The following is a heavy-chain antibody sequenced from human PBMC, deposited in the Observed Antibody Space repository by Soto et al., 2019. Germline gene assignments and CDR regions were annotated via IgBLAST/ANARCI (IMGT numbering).Heavy chain of an antibody. J-gene: IGHJ4*02. CDR3: VKESTPPFFDS. V-gene: IGHV3-33*03. Sequence: PGGSLRLSCVGSGFTLNNYGVHWVRQAPGKGLEWVALMWYDGLRQTYLDSVRGRFTVSRDSSTNTIYLQMNSLRVEDTGNYFCVKESTPPFFDSWGQGTPVTVS. D-gene: IGHD2-15*01. CDR2: MWYDGLRQ. CDR1: GFTLNNYG.